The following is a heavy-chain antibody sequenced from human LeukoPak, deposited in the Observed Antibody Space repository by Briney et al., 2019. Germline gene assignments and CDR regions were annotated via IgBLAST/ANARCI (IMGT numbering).Heavy chain of an antibody. D-gene: IGHD3-22*01. CDR2: ISAYNGNT. V-gene: IGHV1-18*04. Sequence: ASVKVSCKASGYTFTGHYLHWVRQAPGQGLEWMGWISAYNGNTNYAQKLQGRVTMTTDTSTSTAYMELRSLRSDDTAVYYCASSIVVVTHDAFDIWGQGTMVTVSS. J-gene: IGHJ3*02. CDR1: GYTFTGHY. CDR3: ASSIVVVTHDAFDI.